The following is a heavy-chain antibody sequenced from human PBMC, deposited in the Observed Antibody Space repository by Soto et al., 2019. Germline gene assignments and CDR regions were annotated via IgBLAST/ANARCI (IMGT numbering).Heavy chain of an antibody. Sequence: QVQLVESGGGVVQPGRSLRLSCAVSGFTFSSYAMHWVRQAPGKGLEWVAVILYDGSNKYYADSVKGRFTISRDNSKNMLYLQMNSLRAEDTAVYYCAREVEGMGVWGQGTTVTVSS. D-gene: IGHD2-15*01. J-gene: IGHJ6*02. CDR2: ILYDGSNK. CDR1: GFTFSSYA. V-gene: IGHV3-30-3*01. CDR3: AREVEGMGV.